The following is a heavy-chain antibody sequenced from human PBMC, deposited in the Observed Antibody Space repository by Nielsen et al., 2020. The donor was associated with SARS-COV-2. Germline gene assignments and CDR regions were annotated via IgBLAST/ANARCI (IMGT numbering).Heavy chain of an antibody. Sequence: GESLKISCAASGFTFSSYAMHWVRQAPGKGLEWVAVISYDGSNKYYADSVKGRFTIPRDNSKNTLYLQMNSLRAEDTAVYYCARELDTAMVSDFDYWGQGTLVTVSS. J-gene: IGHJ4*02. CDR2: ISYDGSNK. CDR1: GFTFSSYA. D-gene: IGHD5-18*01. V-gene: IGHV3-30-3*01. CDR3: ARELDTAMVSDFDY.